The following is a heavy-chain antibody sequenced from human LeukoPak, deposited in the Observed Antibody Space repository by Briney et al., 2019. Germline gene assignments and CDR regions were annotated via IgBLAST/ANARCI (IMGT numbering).Heavy chain of an antibody. D-gene: IGHD3-10*01. J-gene: IGHJ3*02. CDR3: AKGIRYMVRGDPGAFAI. V-gene: IGHV3-23*01. CDR2: ISGSGGST. Sequence: GGSLRLSCAASGFTFSSYAMSWVRQAPGKGLEWVSAISGSGGSTYYADSVKGRFTISRDNSKNTLYLQMNSLRAEDTAIYYCAKGIRYMVRGDPGAFAIWGQGTMVTVSS. CDR1: GFTFSSYA.